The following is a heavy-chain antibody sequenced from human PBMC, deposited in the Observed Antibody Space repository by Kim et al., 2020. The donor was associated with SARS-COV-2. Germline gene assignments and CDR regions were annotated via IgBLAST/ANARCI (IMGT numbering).Heavy chain of an antibody. CDR1: GYSFTDYW. V-gene: IGHV5-51*01. CDR3: ARHLFETGSYLIDY. Sequence: GESLKISCRGSGYSFTDYWIGWVRQLPGKGLEWMVIINPSDADTRYSPTFRGQVTISVDKSINTVYLQWSSLKTSDTAIYYCARHLFETGSYLIDYWGQG. J-gene: IGHJ4*02. CDR2: INPSDADT. D-gene: IGHD3-10*01.